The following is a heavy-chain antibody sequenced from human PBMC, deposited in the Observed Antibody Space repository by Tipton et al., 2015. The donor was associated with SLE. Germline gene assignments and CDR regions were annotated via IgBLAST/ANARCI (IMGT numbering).Heavy chain of an antibody. CDR3: ARDSSGGYNWFDP. J-gene: IGHJ5*02. V-gene: IGHV4-39*07. D-gene: IGHD3-22*01. CDR2: IYYGGST. Sequence: TLSLTCTVSGDSISSNSYYWAWIRQPPGKGLEWIGSIYYGGSTYYNPSLKSRVTMSVDTSKNQFSLKLSSVTAADTAVYYCARDSSGGYNWFDPWGQGTLVTVSS. CDR1: GDSISSNSYY.